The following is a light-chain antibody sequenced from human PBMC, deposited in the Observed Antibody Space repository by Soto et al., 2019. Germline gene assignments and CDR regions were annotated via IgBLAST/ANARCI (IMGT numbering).Light chain of an antibody. CDR3: QQYNNWPPWT. V-gene: IGKV3-15*01. CDR2: GAS. J-gene: IGKJ1*01. Sequence: EIVMTQSPATLSVSPGERATLSCRASQSVSSNLAWYQQKPGQAPRLLIYGASTRATGIPARFSGSGSGTEFTLTISSLXXXXXXXXXCQQYNNWPPWTFGQGTKVEIK. CDR1: QSVSSN.